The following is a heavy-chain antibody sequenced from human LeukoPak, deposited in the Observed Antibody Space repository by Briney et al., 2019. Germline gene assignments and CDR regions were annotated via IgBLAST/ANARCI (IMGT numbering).Heavy chain of an antibody. J-gene: IGHJ4*02. V-gene: IGHV3-21*01. CDR3: ARVGGHCTSTSCPPPDY. CDR2: IDSSSRYI. D-gene: IGHD2-2*01. CDR1: GFTFSSYN. Sequence: GGSLRLSCAASGFTFSSYNMDWVRQAPGKGLEWVSFIDSSSRYIYQADSVKGRFTISRDNAKSSVLLQMNSLRAEDTAVYYCARVGGHCTSTSCPPPDYWGQGTLVTVSS.